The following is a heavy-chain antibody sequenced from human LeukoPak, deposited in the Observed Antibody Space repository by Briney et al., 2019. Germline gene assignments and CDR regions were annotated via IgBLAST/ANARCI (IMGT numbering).Heavy chain of an antibody. CDR1: GFTFSTYW. V-gene: IGHV3-74*03. J-gene: IGHJ4*02. CDR3: ARVKYCSSASCYSYFDY. Sequence: GGSLRLSCAASGFTFSTYWMQWVGQAPGKGLVWVSRISSDGSNTTYADSVKGRFTISRDNANNTLYLQMNSLRAEDTAVYYCARVKYCSSASCYSYFDYWGQGTLVTVSS. D-gene: IGHD2-2*01. CDR2: ISSDGSNT.